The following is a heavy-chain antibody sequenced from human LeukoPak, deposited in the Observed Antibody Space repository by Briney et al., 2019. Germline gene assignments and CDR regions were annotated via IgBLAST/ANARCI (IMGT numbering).Heavy chain of an antibody. J-gene: IGHJ4*02. V-gene: IGHV3-23*01. CDR3: AKRVRYGSGNYHFDH. CDR1: GFTFSNYG. Sequence: GGSLRLSCAASGFTFSNYGMTWVRQAPGKGLEWVSAISDSGDSTYYADSVKGRFTISRHNSKNTLYLQMNSLTAEDTAVYYCAKRVRYGSGNYHFDHWGQGTLVTVSS. D-gene: IGHD3-10*01. CDR2: ISDSGDST.